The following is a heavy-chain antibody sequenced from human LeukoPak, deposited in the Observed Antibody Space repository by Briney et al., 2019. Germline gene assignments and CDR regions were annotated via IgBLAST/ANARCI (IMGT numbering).Heavy chain of an antibody. D-gene: IGHD3-3*01. Sequence: GGCLRLSCAASGFTFSSYAMYWVHQAPGKGLEWVAVVSYDGSNKYYADSVKGRFTISRDNSKNTLYLQMNSLRAEDTAVYYCASARHYDFWSGYLYYFDYWGQGTLVTVSS. CDR1: GFTFSSYA. CDR3: ASARHYDFWSGYLYYFDY. CDR2: VSYDGSNK. J-gene: IGHJ4*02. V-gene: IGHV3-30-3*01.